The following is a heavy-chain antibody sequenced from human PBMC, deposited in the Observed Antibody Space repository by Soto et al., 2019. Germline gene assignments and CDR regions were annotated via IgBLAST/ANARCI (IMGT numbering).Heavy chain of an antibody. CDR3: ARDRDYYDSSGYAF. V-gene: IGHV1-3*01. CDR1: GYTFTSYA. Sequence: GASVKVSCKASGYTFTSYAMHWVRQAPGQRLEWMGWINAGNGNTKYSQKFQGRVTITRDTSASTAYMELSSLRSEDTAVYYCARDRDYYDSSGYAFWGQGTLVTVS. CDR2: INAGNGNT. D-gene: IGHD3-22*01. J-gene: IGHJ4*02.